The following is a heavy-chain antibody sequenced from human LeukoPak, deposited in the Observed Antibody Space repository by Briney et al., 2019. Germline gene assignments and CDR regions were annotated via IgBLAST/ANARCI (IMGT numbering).Heavy chain of an antibody. J-gene: IGHJ4*02. Sequence: PSETLSLTCTVSGGSISSSSYYWGWIRQPPGKGLEWIGSIYYSGSTYYNPSLKSRVTISVDTSKNQFSLKLSSVTAADTAVYYCASGRREAGTSVYYFDYWGQGTLVTVSS. CDR2: IYYSGST. V-gene: IGHV4-39*07. D-gene: IGHD6-13*01. CDR1: GGSISSSSYY. CDR3: ASGRREAGTSVYYFDY.